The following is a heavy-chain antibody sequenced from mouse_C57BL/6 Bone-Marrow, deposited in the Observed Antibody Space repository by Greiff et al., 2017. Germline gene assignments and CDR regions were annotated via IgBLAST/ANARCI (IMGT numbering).Heavy chain of an antibody. Sequence: VQLQQSGAELVKPGASVKISCKASGYAFSSYWMNWVKQRPGKGLEWIGQIYPGDGDTNYNGKFKGKATLTADKSSSTAYMQLSSLTSEDSAVYFCARYYYGSSSWFAYWGQGTLVTVSA. CDR1: GYAFSSYW. CDR2: IYPGDGDT. J-gene: IGHJ3*01. D-gene: IGHD1-1*01. V-gene: IGHV1-80*01. CDR3: ARYYYGSSSWFAY.